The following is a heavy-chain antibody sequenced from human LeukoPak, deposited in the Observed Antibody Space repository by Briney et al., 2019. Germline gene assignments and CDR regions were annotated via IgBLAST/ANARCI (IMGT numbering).Heavy chain of an antibody. CDR1: GYSFTSYW. V-gene: IGHV5-51*01. CDR2: IYPGDSDT. CDR3: ARARLAVGIPGDY. J-gene: IGHJ4*02. Sequence: GESLKISCKGSGYSFTSYWIGWVRQVPGKCLELMGSIYPGDSDTRYSPSFQGQVTISADKSISTAYLQWSSLKASDTAMYYCARARLAVGIPGDYWGQGTLVTVSS. D-gene: IGHD6-19*01.